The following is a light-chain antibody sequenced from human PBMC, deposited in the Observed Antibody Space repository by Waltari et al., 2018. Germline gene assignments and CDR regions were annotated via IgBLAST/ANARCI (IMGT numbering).Light chain of an antibody. J-gene: IGLJ1*01. Sequence: QSALTQPASVSGSPGQSITISCTGSSLAVGGYDFFSWYRQHPGKAPKVVIFDVNNRPSGVSDRVSGSKSGNTASLTISGLQAEDEGDYYCTSYTSRHTLVFGGGTKVTVL. CDR2: DVN. V-gene: IGLV2-14*01. CDR1: SLAVGGYDF. CDR3: TSYTSRHTLV.